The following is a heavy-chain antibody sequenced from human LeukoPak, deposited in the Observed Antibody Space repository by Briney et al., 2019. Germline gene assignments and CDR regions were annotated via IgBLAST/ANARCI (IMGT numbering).Heavy chain of an antibody. D-gene: IGHD1/OR15-1a*01. Sequence: GGSLRLSCAASGFTFSTYAMSWVRQTPERGPEWVSAISDTGGNTFYADSVKGRFTISRDNSKNTLYLQMNSLRAEDTAIYYCAKGRTNDYWGQGTLVTVSS. CDR3: AKGRTNDY. CDR2: ISDTGGNT. V-gene: IGHV3-23*01. J-gene: IGHJ4*02. CDR1: GFTFSTYA.